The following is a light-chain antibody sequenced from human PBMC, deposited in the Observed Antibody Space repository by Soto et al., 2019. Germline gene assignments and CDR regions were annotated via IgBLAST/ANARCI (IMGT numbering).Light chain of an antibody. V-gene: IGLV1-40*01. CDR2: NNN. J-gene: IGLJ1*01. CDR3: QSYDSSLSGFYV. Sequence: QLVLTQPPSVSGAPGQRVTISCTGSSSNIGAGYDVHWYQRLPGTAPKVLIYNNNNRPSGVPDRFSGSKSGTSASLAITGLQAEDEADYYCQSYDSSLSGFYVFGTGTKVTVL. CDR1: SSNIGAGYD.